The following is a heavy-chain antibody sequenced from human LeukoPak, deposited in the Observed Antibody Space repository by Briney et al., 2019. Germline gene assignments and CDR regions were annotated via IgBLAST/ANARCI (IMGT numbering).Heavy chain of an antibody. J-gene: IGHJ4*02. Sequence: SETLSLTCTVSGGSINSYSWSWIRQPPGKGLEWIGYMYYSGSTNYNPSLKSRVTISVDTSKNQFSLKLSSVTAADTAVYYCARRAQEPSHYDYDSSHPLYYFDYWGQGTLVTVSS. CDR2: MYYSGST. CDR1: GGSINSYS. V-gene: IGHV4-59*01. CDR3: ARRAQEPSHYDYDSSHPLYYFDY. D-gene: IGHD3-22*01.